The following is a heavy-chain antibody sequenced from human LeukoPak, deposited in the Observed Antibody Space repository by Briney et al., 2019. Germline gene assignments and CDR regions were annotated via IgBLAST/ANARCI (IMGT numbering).Heavy chain of an antibody. CDR1: GFTFSDYY. V-gene: IGHV3-11*04. D-gene: IGHD2-2*01. CDR3: AGIGYCSSTSCYDYSNYLDY. Sequence: MPGGSLRLSCVASGFTFSDYYMSWIRQAPGKGLEWLSYISKSGDTIHYADSVKGRFTISRDNAKNSLYLQMNSLRAEDTAVYYCAGIGYCSSTSCYDYSNYLDYWGQGTLVTVSS. CDR2: ISKSGDTI. J-gene: IGHJ4*02.